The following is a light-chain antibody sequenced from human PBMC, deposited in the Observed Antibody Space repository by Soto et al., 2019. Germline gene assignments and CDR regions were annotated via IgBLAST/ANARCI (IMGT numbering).Light chain of an antibody. J-gene: IGLJ3*02. V-gene: IGLV2-14*01. Sequence: QSALTQPASVSGSPGQTITISCTGTNSDIGRYNYVSWYQQHPGKAPKLMIYEVSNRPSEVSNRFSGSKSGNTASLTISGLQAEDEADHYCSSFTTTNTWVFGGGTKVTVL. CDR3: SSFTTTNTWV. CDR1: NSDIGRYNY. CDR2: EVS.